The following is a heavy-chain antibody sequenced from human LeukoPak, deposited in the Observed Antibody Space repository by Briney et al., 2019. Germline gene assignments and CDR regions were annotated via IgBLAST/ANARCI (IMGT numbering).Heavy chain of an antibody. CDR2: ISTSSIYI. CDR3: AKETYCGGDCYPLTHFDP. Sequence: PGGSLRLSCAASGFTFSSYSMNWVRQAPGKGLEWVSSISTSSIYIYYADSVKGRFTISRDNAKKSLYLHMNSLRAEDTAVYYCAKETYCGGDCYPLTHFDPWGQGTLVTVSS. D-gene: IGHD2-21*02. J-gene: IGHJ5*02. V-gene: IGHV3-21*04. CDR1: GFTFSSYS.